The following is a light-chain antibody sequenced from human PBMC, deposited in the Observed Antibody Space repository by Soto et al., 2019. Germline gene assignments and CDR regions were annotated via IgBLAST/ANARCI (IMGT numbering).Light chain of an antibody. Sequence: DIVMTQSPDSLAVSLGERATINCKSSQSVLYSSHNKNYLAWYQQKPGQPPKLLIYWASTRESGVPDRFSGSGSGTDFTLTISSLQAEDVAVYYCQQYYSTPLTFCGGTKVEIK. J-gene: IGKJ4*01. V-gene: IGKV4-1*01. CDR2: WAS. CDR3: QQYYSTPLT. CDR1: QSVLYSSHNKNY.